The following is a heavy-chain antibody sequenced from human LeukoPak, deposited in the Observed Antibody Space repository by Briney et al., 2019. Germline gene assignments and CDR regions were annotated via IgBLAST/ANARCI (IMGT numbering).Heavy chain of an antibody. Sequence: ASVKVSCKASGYTFTSYDINWVRQATGQGLEWMGWMNPNSGNTGYAQKLQGRVTMTTDTSTSTAYMELRSLRSDDTAVYYCARDRRGAYYDILTGSHHYFDYWGQGTLVTVSS. CDR2: MNPNSGNT. CDR3: ARDRRGAYYDILTGSHHYFDY. V-gene: IGHV1-8*01. CDR1: GYTFTSYD. D-gene: IGHD3-9*01. J-gene: IGHJ4*02.